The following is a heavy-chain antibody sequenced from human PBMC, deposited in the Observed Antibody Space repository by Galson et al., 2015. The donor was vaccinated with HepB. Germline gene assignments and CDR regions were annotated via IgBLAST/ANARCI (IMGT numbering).Heavy chain of an antibody. CDR1: GFTFSSYG. J-gene: IGHJ6*02. D-gene: IGHD5-12*01. CDR3: ARDGLVATGGGYGMDV. V-gene: IGHV3-33*01. CDR2: IWYDGSNK. Sequence: SLRLSCAASGFTFSSYGMHWVRQAPGKGLEWVAVIWYDGSNKYYADSVKGRFTISRDNSKNTLYLQMNSLRAEDTAVYYCARDGLVATGGGYGMDVWGQGTTVTVSS.